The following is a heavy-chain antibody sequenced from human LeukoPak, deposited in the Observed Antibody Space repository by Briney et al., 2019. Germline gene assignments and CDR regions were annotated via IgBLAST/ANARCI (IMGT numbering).Heavy chain of an antibody. CDR1: GYTFTSYG. CDR3: ARTAPYHGNDAFDI. CDR2: ISAYNGNT. J-gene: IGHJ3*02. V-gene: IGHV1-18*01. Sequence: ASVKVSCKASGYTFTSYGISWVRQAPGQGLEWMGWISAYNGNTNYAQKLQGRVTMTTDTSTSTAYMELRSLRSDDTAVYYCARTAPYHGNDAFDIWGQGTMVTVSS. D-gene: IGHD2-2*01.